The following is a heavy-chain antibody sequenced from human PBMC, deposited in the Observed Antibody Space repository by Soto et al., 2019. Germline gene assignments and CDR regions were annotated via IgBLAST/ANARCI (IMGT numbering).Heavy chain of an antibody. D-gene: IGHD3-16*01. CDR2: TDVNTGET. Sequence: ELQLLESGGGLVQVGGSLRLSCAASGFTFSAYAMYWVHQPPGRGLEWVSTTDVNTGETHYADSVRGRFTVSRDNSKNTLSLQMNSLRAEDTAVYYFVKDIAAWIKVWGYDYWAQGALVTVSS. CDR3: VKDIAAWIKVWGYDY. V-gene: IGHV3-23*01. CDR1: GFTFSAYA. J-gene: IGHJ4*02.